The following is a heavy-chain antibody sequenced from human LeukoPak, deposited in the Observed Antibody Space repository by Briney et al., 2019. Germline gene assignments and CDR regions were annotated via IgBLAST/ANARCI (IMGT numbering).Heavy chain of an antibody. CDR1: GFTFSSYS. CDR2: ISSSSSTI. J-gene: IGHJ4*02. V-gene: IGHV3-48*01. CDR3: ARDFPFYCSSTSCYPFDY. Sequence: PGGSLRLSCAASGFTFSSYSMNWVRQAPGKGLEWVSYISSSSSTIYYADSVKGRFTISRDNAKNSLYLQMNSLRAEDTAVYYCARDFPFYCSSTSCYPFDYWGQGTLVTVSS. D-gene: IGHD2-2*01.